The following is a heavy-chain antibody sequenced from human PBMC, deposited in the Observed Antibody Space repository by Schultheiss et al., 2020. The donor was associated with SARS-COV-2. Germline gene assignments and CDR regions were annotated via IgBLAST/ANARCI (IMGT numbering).Heavy chain of an antibody. V-gene: IGHV4-34*01. J-gene: IGHJ3*02. CDR1: GGSFSGYY. CDR3: ASNLGGVGATRFNAFDI. Sequence: SQTLSLTCAVYGGSFSGYYWSWIRQPPGKGLEWIGSIYHSGSTYYNPSLKSRVTISVDTSKNQFSLKLSSVTAADTAVYYCASNLGGVGATRFNAFDIWGQGTMVTVSS. D-gene: IGHD1-26*01. CDR2: IYHSGST.